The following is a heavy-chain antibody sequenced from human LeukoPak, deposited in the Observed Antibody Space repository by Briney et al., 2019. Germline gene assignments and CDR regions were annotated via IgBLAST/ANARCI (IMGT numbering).Heavy chain of an antibody. CDR1: GYSISSGYY. CDR3: ARDPSKEGDAFDI. Sequence: SETLSLTCTVSGYSISSGYYWGWIRQPPGEGLEWIGSIYHSGSTYYNPSLKSRVTISVDTSKNQFSLKLSSVTAADTAVYYCARDPSKEGDAFDIWGQGTMVTVSS. V-gene: IGHV4-38-2*02. CDR2: IYHSGST. J-gene: IGHJ3*02.